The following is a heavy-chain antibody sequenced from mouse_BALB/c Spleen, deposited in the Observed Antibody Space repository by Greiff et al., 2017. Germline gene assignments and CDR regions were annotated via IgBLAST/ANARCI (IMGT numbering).Heavy chain of an antibody. V-gene: IGHV5-12-1*01. CDR3: ARPMDY. CDR2: ISSGGGST. J-gene: IGHJ4*01. CDR1: GFAFSSYD. Sequence: EVKLVESGGGLVQPGGSLKLSCAASGFAFSSYDMSWVRQTPEKRLEWVAYISSGGGSTYYPDTVKGRFTISRDNAKNTLYLQMSSLKSEDTAMYYCARPMDYWGQGTSVTVSS.